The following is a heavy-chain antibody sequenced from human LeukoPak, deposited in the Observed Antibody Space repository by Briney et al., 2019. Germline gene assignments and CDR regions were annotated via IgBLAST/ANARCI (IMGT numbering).Heavy chain of an antibody. Sequence: ASVKVSCKASGYTFNAFFIHWVRQAPGQGLEWLGWINPHSGDTTYAQNFQGRVTMTRDTSISTIYMEVTSLISDDTAIYYCARAYANYGDYWGQGTLVTVSS. J-gene: IGHJ4*02. D-gene: IGHD3-10*01. CDR1: GYTFNAFF. V-gene: IGHV1-2*02. CDR3: ARAYANYGDY. CDR2: INPHSGDT.